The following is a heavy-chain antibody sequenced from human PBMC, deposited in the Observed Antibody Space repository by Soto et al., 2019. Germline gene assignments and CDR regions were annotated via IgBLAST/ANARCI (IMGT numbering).Heavy chain of an antibody. CDR1: GYTFASYG. D-gene: IGHD3-22*01. CDR2: ISAYNGNT. V-gene: IGHV1-18*04. CDR3: ARDYYDISGYLYX. Sequence: ASLKVSCNASGYTFASYGISWVRQAPGQGLEWMGWISAYNGNTNYAQKLQGRVTMTTETSTRTDYMELRSLRSDDTAVYYCARDYYDISGYLYXWGQVTLFTVSX. J-gene: IGHJ4*02.